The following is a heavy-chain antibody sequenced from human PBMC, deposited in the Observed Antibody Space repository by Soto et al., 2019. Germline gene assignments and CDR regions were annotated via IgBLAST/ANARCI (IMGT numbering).Heavy chain of an antibody. Sequence: SETLSLTCAVYGGSFSGYYWTWIRQPPGTGLEWIGEINHSGSTNYNPSLKSRVTISVDRSKNQFSLKLSSVTAADTAVYYCAGSGYYHNSGMDVWGQGTTVTVS. D-gene: IGHD3-22*01. CDR1: GGSFSGYY. J-gene: IGHJ6*02. CDR2: INHSGST. CDR3: AGSGYYHNSGMDV. V-gene: IGHV4-34*01.